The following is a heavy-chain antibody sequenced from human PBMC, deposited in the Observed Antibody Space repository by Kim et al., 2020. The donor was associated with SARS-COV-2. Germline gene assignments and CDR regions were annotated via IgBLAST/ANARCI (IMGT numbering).Heavy chain of an antibody. D-gene: IGHD3-16*02. Sequence: GGSLRLSCAASGFIFSDYWMGWVRQAPEKGQEWVATIKQYGSEEHCVDSVKGRFTISRDNAKCSLYLQMNSLGVENTAVYFCVKTSASLGDTVYRPFDCWGKRTLITVSS. CDR1: GFIFSDYW. J-gene: IGHJ4*02. CDR2: IKQYGSEE. CDR3: VKTSASLGDTVYRPFDC. V-gene: IGHV3-7*01.